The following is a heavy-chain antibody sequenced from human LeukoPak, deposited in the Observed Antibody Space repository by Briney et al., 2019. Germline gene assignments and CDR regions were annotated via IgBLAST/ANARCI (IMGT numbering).Heavy chain of an antibody. D-gene: IGHD3-22*01. CDR2: IYYTGIT. J-gene: IGHJ4*02. CDR1: GGSIIGNSFY. Sequence: SETLSLTCTVSGGSIIGNSFYWGWVRQPPGKGLEWIGNIYYTGITYYNPSLKSLVTISVDTSKTEFDLKLSSVTAADTAVYYCASPGITTFDYWGQGPLVTVS. CDR3: ASPGITTFDY. V-gene: IGHV4-39*01.